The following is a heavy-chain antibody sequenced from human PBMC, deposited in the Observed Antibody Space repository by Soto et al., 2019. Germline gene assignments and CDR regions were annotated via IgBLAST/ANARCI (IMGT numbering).Heavy chain of an antibody. Sequence: QVQLVQSGAEVKRPGASVKVSCKASGYTFTSYDINWVRQATGQGLEWVGWVNPNSGNTGYAQKFQGRVTMTKNTSISTAYMELSSLTSEDTAVYYCAREGHSSSSGPRGNWFDPWGQGTLVTVSS. J-gene: IGHJ5*02. CDR1: GYTFTSYD. V-gene: IGHV1-8*01. D-gene: IGHD6-6*01. CDR2: VNPNSGNT. CDR3: AREGHSSSSGPRGNWFDP.